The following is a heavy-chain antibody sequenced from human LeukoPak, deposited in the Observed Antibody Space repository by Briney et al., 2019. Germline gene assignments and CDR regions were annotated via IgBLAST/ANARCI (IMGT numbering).Heavy chain of an antibody. J-gene: IGHJ4*02. V-gene: IGHV3-30*03. D-gene: IGHD3-10*01. CDR2: ISTDGKDK. CDR3: ARGGTMYYGSGNFDY. Sequence: GGSLRLSCAASGFTLSSYAMHWVRQAPGKGLEWVTVISTDGKDKKYADSVKGRFAISRDNSKDTLDLQMNSLRAEDTAVYSCARGGTMYYGSGNFDYWGQGTLVTVSS. CDR1: GFTLSSYA.